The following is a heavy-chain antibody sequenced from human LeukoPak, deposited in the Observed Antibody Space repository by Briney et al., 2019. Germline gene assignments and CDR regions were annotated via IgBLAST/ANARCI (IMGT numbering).Heavy chain of an antibody. J-gene: IGHJ4*02. CDR3: ARAMMVVTNLWGVFDY. Sequence: GGSLRLSCAASGFTFSSYAMSWVRQAPGKGLEWVSGISGGGGSTYYADSVKGRFTISRDNSKNTLYLQMNSLRAEDTAVYYCARAMMVVTNLWGVFDYWGQGTLVPVSS. D-gene: IGHD3-22*01. V-gene: IGHV3-23*01. CDR1: GFTFSSYA. CDR2: ISGGGGST.